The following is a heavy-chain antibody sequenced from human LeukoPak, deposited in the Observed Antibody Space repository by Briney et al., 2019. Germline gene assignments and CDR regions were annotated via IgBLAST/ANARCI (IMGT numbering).Heavy chain of an antibody. D-gene: IGHD3-3*01. CDR2: ISSSGNTI. CDR3: ARFPKRVDFWFWVDY. J-gene: IGHJ4*02. Sequence: GGSLRLSCAASGFTFSDYYMSWICQPPGKGLEWVSYISSSGNTIYYADSVKGRFTISRDNAKNSLYLHMNSLRAEDTAVYYCARFPKRVDFWFWVDYWGQGTLVTVSS. CDR1: GFTFSDYY. V-gene: IGHV3-11*04.